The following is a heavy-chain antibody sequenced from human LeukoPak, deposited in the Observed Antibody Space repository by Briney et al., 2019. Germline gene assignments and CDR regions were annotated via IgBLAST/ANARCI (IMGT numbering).Heavy chain of an antibody. CDR3: VRENNGAY. CDR2: IKEEGSKI. J-gene: IGHJ4*02. CDR1: GLTVSCYW. Sequence: GGSLRLSCAASGLTVSCYWMSWVRQAPGEGLERGAYIKEEGSKIYYVDSVKGRFTISRDNARNSLYLQMDSLGAEDTAVYYCVRENNGAYWGQGAMVTVSS. D-gene: IGHD2-8*01. V-gene: IGHV3-7*01.